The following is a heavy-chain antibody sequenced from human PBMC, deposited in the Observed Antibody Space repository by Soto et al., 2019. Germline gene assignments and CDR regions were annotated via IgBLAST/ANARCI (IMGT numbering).Heavy chain of an antibody. CDR2: IDHSGST. CDR3: ATRNNDYGDYAGY. J-gene: IGHJ4*02. Sequence: SETLSLTCAVDGGSFSGYYWSWIRQPPGKGLEWIGEIDHSGSTNYNPSLKSRVTISVDTSKNQFSLKLSSVTAADTAVYYCATRNNDYGDYAGYWGQGTLVTVSS. CDR1: GGSFSGYY. V-gene: IGHV4-34*01. D-gene: IGHD4-17*01.